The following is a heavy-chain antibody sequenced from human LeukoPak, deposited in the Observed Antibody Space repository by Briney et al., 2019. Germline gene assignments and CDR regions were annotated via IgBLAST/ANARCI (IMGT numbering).Heavy chain of an antibody. J-gene: IGHJ4*02. CDR3: ARSYGSGSYYRTFDY. CDR2: IYPGDSDT. Sequence: GESLKISCKGSGYSFTSYWIGWVRQMPGKGLEWMGIIYPGDSDTRYSPSFQGQVTISADKSISTAYLQWSSLKASDTAMYYCARSYGSGSYYRTFDYWGQGTLVTVSS. D-gene: IGHD3-10*01. CDR1: GYSFTSYW. V-gene: IGHV5-51*01.